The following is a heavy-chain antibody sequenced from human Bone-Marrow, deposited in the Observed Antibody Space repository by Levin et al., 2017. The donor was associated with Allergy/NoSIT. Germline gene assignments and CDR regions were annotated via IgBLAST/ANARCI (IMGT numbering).Heavy chain of an antibody. J-gene: IGHJ4*02. Sequence: GGSLRLSCEVSGFKINMYAMIWVRQAPGKGLEWVSTINSSGGSAGGRTYYAESVKGRVTISTDNSKNTLYLQMNRLRSEDTAIYYCAKDRYPFGSGNHVHFEYWGQGALVTVSS. CDR2: INSSGGSAGGRT. CDR1: GFKINMYA. D-gene: IGHD3-10*01. CDR3: AKDRYPFGSGNHVHFEY. V-gene: IGHV3-23*01.